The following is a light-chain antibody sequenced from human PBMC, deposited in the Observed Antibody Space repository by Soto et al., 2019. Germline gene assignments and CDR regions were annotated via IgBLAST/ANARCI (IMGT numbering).Light chain of an antibody. V-gene: IGKV3-20*01. CDR3: QLYGSSLSIT. Sequence: ENVLTQSPGTLSLSPGERVTLSCRASQDIRSHLAWYQQKPGQPPRLLIYGASSRATGIPARFSGSGSGTDFTLTVTSLEPEDFAVYYCQLYGSSLSITFGQGTRLEI. CDR2: GAS. J-gene: IGKJ5*01. CDR1: QDIRSH.